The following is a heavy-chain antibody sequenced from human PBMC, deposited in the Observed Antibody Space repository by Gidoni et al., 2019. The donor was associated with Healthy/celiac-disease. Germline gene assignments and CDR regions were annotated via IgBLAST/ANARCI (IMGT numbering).Heavy chain of an antibody. CDR1: GGSISSSNC. Sequence: QVQLQESGPGLVKPSGTLSLTCAVSGGSISSSNCWSWVRQPPGKGLEWIGEIYHSGSTNYNPSLKSRVTISVDKSKNQFSLKLSSVTAADTAVYYCARLTSTVTIAHAFDIWGQGTMVTVSS. J-gene: IGHJ3*02. CDR3: ARLTSTVTIAHAFDI. CDR2: IYHSGST. V-gene: IGHV4-4*02. D-gene: IGHD4-17*01.